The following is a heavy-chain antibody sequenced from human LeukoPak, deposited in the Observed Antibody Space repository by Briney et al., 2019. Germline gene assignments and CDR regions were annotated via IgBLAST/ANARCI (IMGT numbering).Heavy chain of an antibody. D-gene: IGHD2-2*01. J-gene: IGHJ3*02. V-gene: IGHV1-69*13. CDR1: GGTFSSYA. CDR2: IIPIFGTT. Sequence: SVKVSCKASGGTFSSYAISWVRQAPGQGLEWMGGIIPIFGTTNYAQKFQGRVTITADESTSTAYMELSSLRSEDTAVYYCASLAQYCSSTSCYGAFDIWGQGTMVTVSS. CDR3: ASLAQYCSSTSCYGAFDI.